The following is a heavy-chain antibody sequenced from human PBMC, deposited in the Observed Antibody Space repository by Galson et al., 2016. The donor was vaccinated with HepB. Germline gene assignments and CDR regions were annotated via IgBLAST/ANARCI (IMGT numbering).Heavy chain of an antibody. J-gene: IGHJ5*02. CDR1: GGTFSSFV. CDR3: ARGFMAAVAWFDP. V-gene: IGHV1-69*13. Sequence: SVKVSCKASGGTFSSFVLTWVRQAPGQGLEWMGGITPIFGTTNYAQKFQGRVTITADASTSTVYMELGSLRSEDTAVYYCARGFMAAVAWFDPWGQGTLVTVSS. CDR2: ITPIFGTT. D-gene: IGHD6-19*01.